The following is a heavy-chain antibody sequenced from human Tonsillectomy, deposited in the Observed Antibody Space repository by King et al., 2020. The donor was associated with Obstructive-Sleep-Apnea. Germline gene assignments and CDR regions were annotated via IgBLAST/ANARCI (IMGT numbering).Heavy chain of an antibody. D-gene: IGHD6-13*01. Sequence: DVQLVESGGGLVQHGGSLRLSCAASGFTFSSYSMNWVRQAPGKGLEWVSYISSSGTTIYYADSVKGRFTISRDNAKNSLYLQMNSLRAEDTAVYYCARDQREGSSSWSFDYWGQGTLVTVSS. V-gene: IGHV3-48*04. CDR1: GFTFSSYS. CDR2: ISSSGTTI. CDR3: ARDQREGSSSWSFDY. J-gene: IGHJ4*02.